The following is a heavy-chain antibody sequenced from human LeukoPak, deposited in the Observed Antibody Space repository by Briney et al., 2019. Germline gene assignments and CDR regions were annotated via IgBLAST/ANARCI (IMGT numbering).Heavy chain of an antibody. CDR1: GFTFSDYY. J-gene: IGHJ4*02. D-gene: IGHD5-12*01. CDR3: ARSYSGYDWPATFDY. CDR2: ISSSSSYT. Sequence: GGSLRLSCAASGFTFSDYYMSWIRQAPGKGLEWVSYISSSSSYTNYADSVKGRFTISRDNAKNSLYLQMNSLRAEDTAVYYCARSYSGYDWPATFDYWGQGTLVTVSP. V-gene: IGHV3-11*06.